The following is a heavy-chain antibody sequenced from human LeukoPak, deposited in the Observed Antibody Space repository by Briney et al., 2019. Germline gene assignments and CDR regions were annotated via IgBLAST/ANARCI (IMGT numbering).Heavy chain of an antibody. J-gene: IGHJ6*03. D-gene: IGHD1-1*01. CDR2: IYYSGST. V-gene: IGHV4-59*01. Sequence: SETLSLTCTVSGGSISTYYWSWIRQPPGKGLEWIGYIYYSGSTNYNPSLKSRVTISIDTSKNQFSLKLSSVTAADTAVYYCARIVQLRYMDVWGTGTTVTVSS. CDR3: ARIVQLRYMDV. CDR1: GGSISTYY.